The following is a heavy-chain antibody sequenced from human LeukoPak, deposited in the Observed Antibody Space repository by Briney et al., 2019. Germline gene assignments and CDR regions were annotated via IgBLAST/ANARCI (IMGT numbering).Heavy chain of an antibody. CDR1: GYSFTSYW. CDR3: ARPIMGTYSSSYFWFDP. V-gene: IGHV5-51*01. D-gene: IGHD6-6*01. J-gene: IGHJ5*02. Sequence: GESLKISCKGSGYSFTSYWIGWVRQMPGKGLEWMGIIYPGDSDTRYSPSFQGQVTISADKSISTAYLQWSSLKASDTAMYYCARPIMGTYSSSYFWFDPWGQGTLVTVSS. CDR2: IYPGDSDT.